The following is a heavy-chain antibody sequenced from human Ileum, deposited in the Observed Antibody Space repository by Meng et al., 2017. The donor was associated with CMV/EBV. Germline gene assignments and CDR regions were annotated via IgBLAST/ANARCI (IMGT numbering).Heavy chain of an antibody. J-gene: IGHJ4*02. D-gene: IGHD2-21*01. V-gene: IGHV6-1*01. CDR3: ARDPPYCLSCFDF. Sequence: GDIVPTACSAWIWIWHSPSRSRDWLGRTHYDSKWITEYALSMTSRISINPDSSKNQFSLQLNSVTPEDTAVYYCARDPPYCLSCFDFWGQGMLVTVSS. CDR2: THYDSKWIT. CDR1: GDIVPTACSA.